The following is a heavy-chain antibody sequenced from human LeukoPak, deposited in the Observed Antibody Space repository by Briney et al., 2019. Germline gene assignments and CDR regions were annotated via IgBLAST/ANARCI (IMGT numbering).Heavy chain of an antibody. Sequence: SGPTLVKPTQTLTLTCTFSGFSLSTSGVGVGWIRQPPGKALEWLALIYWNDDTRYSPSLKSRLTITKDTSKNQVVLTMTNMDPVDTATYYCTRQAPPSWYFSDIAGNYGNWFDSWGQGTLVTVSS. CDR1: GFSLSTSGVG. D-gene: IGHD6-13*01. V-gene: IGHV2-5*01. J-gene: IGHJ5*01. CDR2: IYWNDDT. CDR3: TRQAPPSWYFSDIAGNYGNWFDS.